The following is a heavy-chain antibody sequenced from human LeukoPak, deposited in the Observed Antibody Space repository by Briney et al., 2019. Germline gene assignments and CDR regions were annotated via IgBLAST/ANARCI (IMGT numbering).Heavy chain of an antibody. CDR1: GFTFSDYA. J-gene: IGHJ4*02. CDR3: GKGEHYYDSSGYY. CDR2: ISGSGGNI. Sequence: PGGSLRLSCAGSGFTFSDYAMSWVRQAPGKGLEWVSGISGSGGNIYYADSVKGRFTISRDNSRKTLYLEMNSMSAEDTAVYYCGKGEHYYDSSGYYWGQGTRVTVSS. V-gene: IGHV3-23*01. D-gene: IGHD3-22*01.